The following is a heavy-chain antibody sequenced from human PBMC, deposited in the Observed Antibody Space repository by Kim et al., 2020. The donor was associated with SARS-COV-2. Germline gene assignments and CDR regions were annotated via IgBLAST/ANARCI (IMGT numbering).Heavy chain of an antibody. Sequence: LMSRATISVDTSKNQFSLKLSSVTAADTAVYYCARRNYDILTGYYSGMDVWGQGTTVTVSS. CDR3: ARRNYDILTGYYSGMDV. V-gene: IGHV4-59*08. D-gene: IGHD3-9*01. J-gene: IGHJ6*02.